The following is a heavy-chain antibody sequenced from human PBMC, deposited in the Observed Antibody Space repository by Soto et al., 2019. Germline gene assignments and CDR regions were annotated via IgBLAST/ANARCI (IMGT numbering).Heavy chain of an antibody. Sequence: QVQLVESGGGVVQPGRSLRLSCAASGFTFSSYAMHWVRQAPGKGLEWVAVISYDGSNKYYADSVKGRFTISRDNSKNTLYLQMNSLRAEDTAVYYCARVYSSSPGGYFDYWGQGTLVTVSS. CDR1: GFTFSSYA. CDR3: ARVYSSSPGGYFDY. V-gene: IGHV3-30-3*01. D-gene: IGHD6-13*01. J-gene: IGHJ4*02. CDR2: ISYDGSNK.